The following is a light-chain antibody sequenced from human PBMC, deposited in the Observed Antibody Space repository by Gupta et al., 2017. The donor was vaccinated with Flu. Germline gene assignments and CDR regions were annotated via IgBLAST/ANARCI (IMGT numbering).Light chain of an antibody. CDR1: QSVTRK. V-gene: IGKV3-15*01. CDR2: GAS. J-gene: IGKJ4*01. Sequence: EIVMTQSPATLSVSPGERATLSCRASQSVTRKLAWYQQKPGQAPRLLIYGASTRATGTPVRFSGSGSGTEFTLTISSLQSEDFAIYYCQQYNDWPPLTFGGGTKVEIK. CDR3: QQYNDWPPLT.